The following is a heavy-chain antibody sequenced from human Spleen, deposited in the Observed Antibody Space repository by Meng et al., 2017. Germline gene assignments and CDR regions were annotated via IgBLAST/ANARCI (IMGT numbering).Heavy chain of an antibody. V-gene: IGHV1-2*06. J-gene: IGHJ4*02. CDR2: IDPKSGDT. CDR1: GYNFPDYW. Sequence: HVPVVEAGAEVKRPGASVTVSCKPSGYNFPDYWLHWVRRAPGQGLEWMGRIDPKSGDTHYAQRFQGRVTMTGDTSISTAYMELSGLRSDDTAMYYCARDEDISAAGKLFGDYWGQGTLVTVSS. D-gene: IGHD6-13*01. CDR3: ARDEDISAAGKLFGDY.